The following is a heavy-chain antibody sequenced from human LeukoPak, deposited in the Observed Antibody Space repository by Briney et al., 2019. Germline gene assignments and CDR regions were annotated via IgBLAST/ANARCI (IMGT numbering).Heavy chain of an antibody. CDR2: IRYDGSNK. CDR1: GFTFSSYG. Sequence: GGSLRLSCAASGFTFSSYGMYWVRQAPGKGLEWVAFIRYDGSNKYYADSVKGRFTVSRDNSKNTLYLQMNSLRAEDTAVYYCAKDRVEGSSGWAPFDYWGQGTLVTVSS. CDR3: AKDRVEGSSGWAPFDY. J-gene: IGHJ4*02. D-gene: IGHD6-19*01. V-gene: IGHV3-30*02.